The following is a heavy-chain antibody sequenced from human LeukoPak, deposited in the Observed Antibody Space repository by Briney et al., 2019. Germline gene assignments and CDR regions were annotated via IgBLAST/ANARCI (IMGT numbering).Heavy chain of an antibody. CDR1: GFTFSDHY. CDR2: TRNKANSYTT. Sequence: GGSLRLSCAASGFTFSDHYMDWVRQAPGKGLEWVGRTRNKANSYTTEYAASVKGRFTISRDDSKNSLYLQMNSLKTGDTAVYYCARALDIAAAGTAYYYGMDVWGKGTTVTVSS. V-gene: IGHV3-72*01. D-gene: IGHD6-13*01. CDR3: ARALDIAAAGTAYYYGMDV. J-gene: IGHJ6*04.